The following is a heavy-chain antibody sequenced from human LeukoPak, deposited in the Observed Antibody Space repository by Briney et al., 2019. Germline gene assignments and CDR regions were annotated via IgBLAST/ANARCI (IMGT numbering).Heavy chain of an antibody. CDR1: GASISSYY. CDR3: ARDRWLDF. CDR2: IYNSEDT. Sequence: SETLSLTCTVSGASISSYYWSWIRQPPGKGLEWLGYIYNSEDTNYNPSVKSRVSMSVDTSRNQFSLKLSSVTAADTAVYYCARDRWLDFWGQGTLVTVSS. V-gene: IGHV4-59*01. J-gene: IGHJ4*02. D-gene: IGHD4-23*01.